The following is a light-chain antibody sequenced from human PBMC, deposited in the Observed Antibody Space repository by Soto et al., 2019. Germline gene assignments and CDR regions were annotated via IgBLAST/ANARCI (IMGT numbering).Light chain of an antibody. V-gene: IGKV3-15*01. J-gene: IGKJ3*01. CDR3: QHYNNWPPT. CDR2: YAS. Sequence: EMVMTQSPATLSVSPGGRVTLFCRASESVPRNLAWDHQKPGQGPRLLIYYASPRATGVPDRFTGSGSGTEFTLTISSLQSEDSGVYPCQHYNNWPPTFGPGTKVEIK. CDR1: ESVPRN.